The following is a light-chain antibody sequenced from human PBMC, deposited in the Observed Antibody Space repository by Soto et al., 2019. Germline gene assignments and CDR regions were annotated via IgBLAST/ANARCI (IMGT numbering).Light chain of an antibody. J-gene: IGKJ4*02. V-gene: IGKV1-39*01. Sequence: DIQMTQSPSSLSAFVGDSVTLTCRASQSIGTNLNWYQQRPGKAPKVLIYGASTLQSGVPSRFSGSGSGTDFALTISSLQPEDFATYYCQHNYSTPPTFGGGTKVEI. CDR3: QHNYSTPPT. CDR1: QSIGTN. CDR2: GAS.